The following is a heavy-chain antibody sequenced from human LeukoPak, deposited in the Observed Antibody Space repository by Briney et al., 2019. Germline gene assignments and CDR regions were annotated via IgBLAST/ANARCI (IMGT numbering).Heavy chain of an antibody. D-gene: IGHD3-10*01. CDR3: AGVTITWYFDL. J-gene: IGHJ2*01. Sequence: NPSQTLSLTCTVSGGSVSSGPYYWNWIRQPAGKGLEWIGHIYTSGSTKYNPSLKSRVTISIDTSKNQFSLKLSSVTAADTAVYYCAGVTITWYFDLWGRGTLVTVSS. CDR2: IYTSGST. CDR1: GGSVSSGPYY. V-gene: IGHV4-61*09.